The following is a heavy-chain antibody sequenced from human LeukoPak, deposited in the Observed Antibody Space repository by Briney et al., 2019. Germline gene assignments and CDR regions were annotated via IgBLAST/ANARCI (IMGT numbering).Heavy chain of an antibody. CDR2: ISGSGGST. Sequence: GGSLRLSCAASGFTFSSYAMTWVRQAPGKGLEWASAISGSGGSTYYVDSVKGRFTISRDNSKNTLYLQMNSLRAEDTAVYYCAKGPYSGSYFGRDYWGQGTLVTVSS. V-gene: IGHV3-23*01. D-gene: IGHD1-26*01. CDR3: AKGPYSGSYFGRDY. CDR1: GFTFSSYA. J-gene: IGHJ4*02.